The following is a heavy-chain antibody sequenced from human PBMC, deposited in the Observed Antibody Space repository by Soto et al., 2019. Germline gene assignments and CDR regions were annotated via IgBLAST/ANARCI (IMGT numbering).Heavy chain of an antibody. Sequence: SETLSLTCTVSGGSISSGGYYWSWIRQHPGKGLEWIGYIYYSGSTYYNPSLKSRVTISVDTSKNQFSLKLSSVTAADTAVCYCARVTGYSSSWYFDYWGQGTLVTVSS. D-gene: IGHD6-13*01. V-gene: IGHV4-31*03. CDR3: ARVTGYSSSWYFDY. CDR2: IYYSGST. CDR1: GGSISSGGYY. J-gene: IGHJ4*02.